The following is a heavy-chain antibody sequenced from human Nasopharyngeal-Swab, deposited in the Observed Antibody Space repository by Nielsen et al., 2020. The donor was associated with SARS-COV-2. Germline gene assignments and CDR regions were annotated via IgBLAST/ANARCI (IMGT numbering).Heavy chain of an antibody. Sequence: GGPLRLSCAASGFTFSSYAMHWVRQAPGKGLEWVAVISYDGSNKYYADPVKGRFTISRDNSKNTLYLQMNSLRAEDTAVYYCARVVGSCYGMDVWGQGTTVTVSS. J-gene: IGHJ6*02. D-gene: IGHD1-26*01. V-gene: IGHV3-30*04. CDR1: GFTFSSYA. CDR2: ISYDGSNK. CDR3: ARVVGSCYGMDV.